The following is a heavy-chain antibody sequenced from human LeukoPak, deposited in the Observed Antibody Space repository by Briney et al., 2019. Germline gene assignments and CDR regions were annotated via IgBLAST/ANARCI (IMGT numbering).Heavy chain of an antibody. J-gene: IGHJ4*02. Sequence: GGSLRLSCAASGFTFSSYSMNWVRQAPGKGLEWVSSISSRSSYIYYADSVKGRFTISRDNAKNSLYLQMNSLRAEDTAVYYCARAPLSGSWFDYWGQGTLVTVSS. CDR1: GFTFSSYS. CDR2: ISSRSSYI. D-gene: IGHD1-26*01. V-gene: IGHV3-21*01. CDR3: ARAPLSGSWFDY.